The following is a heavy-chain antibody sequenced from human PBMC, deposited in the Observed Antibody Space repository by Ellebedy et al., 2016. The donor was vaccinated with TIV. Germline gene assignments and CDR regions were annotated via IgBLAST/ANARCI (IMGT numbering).Heavy chain of an antibody. CDR2: IYPGDSDT. V-gene: IGHV5-51*01. CDR3: ARPYYYDSSGYYSGDY. Sequence: GESLKISXKGSGYRFTDYWIDWVRQTPGKSLEWMGIIYPGDSDTRYSPSFQGQVTISVDKSSSTAYLQWNSLKASDTAMYFCARPYYYDSSGYYSGDYWGQGTLVTVSS. J-gene: IGHJ4*02. CDR1: GYRFTDYW. D-gene: IGHD3-22*01.